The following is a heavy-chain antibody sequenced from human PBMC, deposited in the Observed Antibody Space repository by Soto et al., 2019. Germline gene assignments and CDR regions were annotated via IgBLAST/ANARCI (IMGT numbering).Heavy chain of an antibody. CDR3: AREGGIVGATTVDY. J-gene: IGHJ4*02. CDR1: GGSISSGDYY. Sequence: SETLSLTCTVSGGSISSGDYYWSRIRQPPGKGLEWIGYIYYSGSTYYNPSLKSRVTISVDTSKNQFSLKLSSVTAADTAVYYCAREGGIVGATTVDYWGQGTLVTVSS. D-gene: IGHD1-26*01. CDR2: IYYSGST. V-gene: IGHV4-30-4*01.